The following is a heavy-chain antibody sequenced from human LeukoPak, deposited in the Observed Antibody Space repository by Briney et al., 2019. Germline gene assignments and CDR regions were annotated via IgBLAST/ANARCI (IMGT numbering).Heavy chain of an antibody. CDR2: IKQDGSEE. CDR3: ARTLYGDYDY. Sequence: GGSLRLSCAASGFTFSSYWMSWVRQAPGKWLEWVANIKQDGSEEYHVDSVKGRFTISRGNAKNSLYLQMNSLRAEDTAVYYCARTLYGDYDYWGQGTLVTVSS. CDR1: GFTFSSYW. J-gene: IGHJ4*02. V-gene: IGHV3-7*01. D-gene: IGHD4-17*01.